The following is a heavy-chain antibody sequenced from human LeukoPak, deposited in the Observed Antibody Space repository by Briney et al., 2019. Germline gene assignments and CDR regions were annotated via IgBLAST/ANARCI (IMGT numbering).Heavy chain of an antibody. CDR2: ISSSSSYI. V-gene: IGHV3-21*01. CDR3: AKSEGYFDY. Sequence: GGSLRLSCAASGLTFSSYSMNWVRQAPGKGLEWVSSISSSSSYIYYASSVKGRFTISRDNAKNSLYLQMNSLRAEDTAVYYCAKSEGYFDYWGQGTLVTVSS. CDR1: GLTFSSYS. J-gene: IGHJ4*02.